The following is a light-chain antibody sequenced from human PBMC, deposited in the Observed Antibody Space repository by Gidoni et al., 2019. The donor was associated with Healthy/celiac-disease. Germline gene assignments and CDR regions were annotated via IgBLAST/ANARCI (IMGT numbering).Light chain of an antibody. CDR1: SGHSSYA. J-gene: IGLJ3*02. CDR3: QTWGTGWV. CDR2: LNSDGSH. V-gene: IGLV4-69*01. Sequence: QLVLTHSPSASASLGALVKLTCTLSSGHSSYAIAWHQQQPEKGPRYLMKLNSDGSHSKGDGIPDRFSGSSSGAERYLTISSLQSEDEADYYCQTWGTGWVFGGGTKLTVL.